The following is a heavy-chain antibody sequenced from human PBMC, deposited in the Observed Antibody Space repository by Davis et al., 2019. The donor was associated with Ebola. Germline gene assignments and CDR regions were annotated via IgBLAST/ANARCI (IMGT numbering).Heavy chain of an antibody. D-gene: IGHD2-8*02. V-gene: IGHV1-58*02. CDR3: ASRVEEYCTGGVCYTDY. J-gene: IGHJ4*02. CDR1: GFTFSSSG. Sequence: AASVKVSCKASGFTFSSSGMQWVRQARGQRLEWIGGIVVGSGNTNYAQKFRERLTLTRDMSTSTAYMELSSLRSEDTAVYYCASRVEEYCTGGVCYTDYWGQGTLVTVSS. CDR2: IVVGSGNT.